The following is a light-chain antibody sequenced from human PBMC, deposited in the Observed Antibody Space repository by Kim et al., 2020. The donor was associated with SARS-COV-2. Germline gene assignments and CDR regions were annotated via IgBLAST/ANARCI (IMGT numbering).Light chain of an antibody. CDR2: QAS. CDR1: QSIGRW. Sequence: DVQMTQSPSTLSASVGDRVTLTCRASQSIGRWLAWYQQKPGKAPTLLIYQASTLHTGVSSRFSGSGSGTEFTLTISSLQPDDLATYYCQQYNTYSATFGQGTKVDIK. J-gene: IGKJ1*01. CDR3: QQYNTYSAT. V-gene: IGKV1-5*03.